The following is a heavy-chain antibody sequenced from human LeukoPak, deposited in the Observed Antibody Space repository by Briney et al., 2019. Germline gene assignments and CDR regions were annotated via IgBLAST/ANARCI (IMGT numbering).Heavy chain of an antibody. D-gene: IGHD2-15*01. CDR1: GFTFSSYW. Sequence: GGSLRLSCAASGFTFSSYWMNWVRQAPGKGLVWVSRIASDGSSTTYADSVKGRFSISRDNAKNTLYLQMNSLRAEDTAVYYCAKDRCSGGSCYSDYWGQGTLVTVSS. CDR3: AKDRCSGGSCYSDY. J-gene: IGHJ4*02. V-gene: IGHV3-74*01. CDR2: IASDGSST.